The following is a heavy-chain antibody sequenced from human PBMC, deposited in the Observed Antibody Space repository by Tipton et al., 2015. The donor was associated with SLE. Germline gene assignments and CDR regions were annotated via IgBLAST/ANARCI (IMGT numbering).Heavy chain of an antibody. V-gene: IGHV1-18*01. CDR3: ARDDSLVVVAATYAFDI. D-gene: IGHD2-15*01. CDR1: GFTFTSYG. J-gene: IGHJ3*02. Sequence: QLVQSGPEVKKPGTSVKVSCEASGFTFTSYGISWVRQAPGQGLEWMGWISAYNGNTNYAQKLQGRVTMTTDTSTSTAYMELRSLRSDDTAVYYCARDDSLVVVAATYAFDIWGQGTMVTVSS. CDR2: ISAYNGNT.